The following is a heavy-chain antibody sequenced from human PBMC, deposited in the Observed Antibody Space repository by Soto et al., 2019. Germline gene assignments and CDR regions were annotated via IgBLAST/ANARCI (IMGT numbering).Heavy chain of an antibody. J-gene: IGHJ4*02. CDR2: IIPILGIA. D-gene: IGHD3-3*01. CDR3: ARAGYDFWSGYPPDY. Sequence: QVQLVQSGAEVQKPGSSVKVSCKASGGTFSSYTISWVRQAPGQGLEWMGRIIPILGIANYAQKFQGRVTITADKSTSTAYMELSSLRSEDTAVYYCARAGYDFWSGYPPDYWGQGTLVTVSS. CDR1: GGTFSSYT. V-gene: IGHV1-69*02.